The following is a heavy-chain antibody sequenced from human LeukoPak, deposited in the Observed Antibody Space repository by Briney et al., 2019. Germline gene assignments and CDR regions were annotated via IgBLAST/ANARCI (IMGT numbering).Heavy chain of an antibody. CDR1: GFTFDDYA. J-gene: IGHJ3*02. Sequence: GRSLRLSCAASGFTFDDYAMHWVRQAPGKGLEWVSGISWSSGSIGYADSVKGRFTISRDNAKNSLYLQMNSLRAEDMALYYCAKDMGLNDIVGALSHAFDIWGQGTMVTVSS. CDR2: ISWSSGSI. D-gene: IGHD1-26*01. V-gene: IGHV3-9*03. CDR3: AKDMGLNDIVGALSHAFDI.